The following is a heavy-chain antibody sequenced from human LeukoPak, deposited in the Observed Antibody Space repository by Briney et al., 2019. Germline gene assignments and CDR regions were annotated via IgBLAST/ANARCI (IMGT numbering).Heavy chain of an antibody. CDR3: AKDLSPSSYDSSGSIDAFDI. V-gene: IGHV3-23*01. Sequence: GGSLRLSCAASGFTLSSYAMSWVRQAPGKGLEWVSAISSSDDGTYYAKSVRGRFTISRDSSKNTLYLQMNSLRAEDTAVYYCAKDLSPSSYDSSGSIDAFDIWGQGTMVTVSS. CDR2: ISSSDDGT. D-gene: IGHD3-22*01. J-gene: IGHJ3*02. CDR1: GFTLSSYA.